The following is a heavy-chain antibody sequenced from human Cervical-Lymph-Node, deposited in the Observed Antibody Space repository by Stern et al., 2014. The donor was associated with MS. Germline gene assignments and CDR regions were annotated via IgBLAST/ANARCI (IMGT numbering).Heavy chain of an antibody. CDR1: GDSITSGGPY. D-gene: IGHD1-26*01. CDR3: ASRWSGTYYGQNWFDP. V-gene: IGHV4-31*03. J-gene: IGHJ5*02. Sequence: QVQLVESGPGLVKPSPTLSLPCTVSGDSITSGGPYWSWIRQRPGTGLEWIGYISNRGAPFYRPSLKGRVTISLDTSKNQFSLTLSSVTAADTAIYYCASRWSGTYYGQNWFDPWGQGILVTVSS. CDR2: ISNRGAP.